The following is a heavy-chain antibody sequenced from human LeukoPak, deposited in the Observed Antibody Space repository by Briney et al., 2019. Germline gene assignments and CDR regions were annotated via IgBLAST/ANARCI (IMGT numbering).Heavy chain of an antibody. Sequence: GGSLRLSCAASGFTFSSYSMNWVRQAPGKGLEWVSYISGSGSIMYYADSVKGRFTISRDNAKSSLYLQMNSLRAEDTALYYCARDTCSGAFCYLDYWGQGTLVTVSS. CDR3: ARDTCSGAFCYLDY. V-gene: IGHV3-48*04. D-gene: IGHD2-15*01. J-gene: IGHJ4*02. CDR1: GFTFSSYS. CDR2: ISGSGSIM.